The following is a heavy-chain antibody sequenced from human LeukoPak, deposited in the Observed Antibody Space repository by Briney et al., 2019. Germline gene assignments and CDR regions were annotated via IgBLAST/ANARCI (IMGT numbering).Heavy chain of an antibody. V-gene: IGHV1-46*01. CDR1: GYIFTNYY. CDR2: SNPGDGST. CDR3: ASPAGYSKNFDY. J-gene: IGHJ4*02. Sequence: ASVKVSCKASGYIFTNYYIHWVRQAPGQGLEWMGISNPGDGSTTYAQKFQARVTMTRDTSTSTVYMDLSSLKSEDTAVYYCASPAGYSKNFDYWGQGTLVTVSS. D-gene: IGHD6-13*01.